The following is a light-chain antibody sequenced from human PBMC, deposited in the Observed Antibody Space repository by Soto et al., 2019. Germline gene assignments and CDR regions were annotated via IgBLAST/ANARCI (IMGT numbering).Light chain of an antibody. Sequence: EIVLTQSPGTLSLSPGERVILSCRASQNVRTNYLAWYQQKPGQAPRLLIYGASTRASGIPDRFSGSGSGTDFTLTISRLEPEDFAVYYCQQYGSSPWTFGQGTKVDIK. CDR2: GAS. V-gene: IGKV3-20*01. J-gene: IGKJ1*01. CDR3: QQYGSSPWT. CDR1: QNVRTNY.